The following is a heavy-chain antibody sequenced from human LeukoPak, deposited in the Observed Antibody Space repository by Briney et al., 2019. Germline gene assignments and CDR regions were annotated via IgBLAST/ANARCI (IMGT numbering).Heavy chain of an antibody. V-gene: IGHV1-8*03. Sequence: GASVKVSCKASGYTFTSYDINWVRQATGQGLEWMGWMNPNSGNTGYAQKFQGRVTITRNTSISTAYMELSSLRSEDTAVYYCARMNYDFWSGTSHYYMEVWGKGTTVTVSS. CDR1: GYTFTSYD. J-gene: IGHJ6*03. CDR3: ARMNYDFWSGTSHYYMEV. CDR2: MNPNSGNT. D-gene: IGHD3-3*01.